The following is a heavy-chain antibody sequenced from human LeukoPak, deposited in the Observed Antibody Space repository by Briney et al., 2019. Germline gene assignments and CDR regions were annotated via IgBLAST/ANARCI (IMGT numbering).Heavy chain of an antibody. J-gene: IGHJ1*01. CDR3: ARYSSSSGD. CDR1: GGSISSSSYY. Sequence: SETLSLTCTVSGGSISSSSYYWGWIRQPLGKGLEWIGSIHYSGGTHYNPSLKSRVTISRDTSKNQFSLKLSSVTAADTAVYYCARYSSSSGDWGQGTLVTVSS. V-gene: IGHV4-39*07. D-gene: IGHD6-6*01. CDR2: IHYSGGT.